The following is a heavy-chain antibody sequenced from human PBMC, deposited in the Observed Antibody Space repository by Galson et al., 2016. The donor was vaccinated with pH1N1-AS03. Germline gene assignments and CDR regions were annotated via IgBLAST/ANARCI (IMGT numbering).Heavy chain of an antibody. D-gene: IGHD5-24*01. Sequence: SVKVSCKASGGTFSSYAINWVRQAPGQGLEWMGRIIPALGTPNYAQRFQGRVTITADESTSTAYMELSSLRSEDTAVHFCASEVATSFDYWGQGTLVTVSS. CDR2: IIPALGTP. J-gene: IGHJ4*02. CDR3: ASEVATSFDY. CDR1: GGTFSSYA. V-gene: IGHV1-69*11.